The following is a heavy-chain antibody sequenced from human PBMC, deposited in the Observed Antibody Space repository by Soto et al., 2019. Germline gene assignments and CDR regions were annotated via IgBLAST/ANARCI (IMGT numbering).Heavy chain of an antibody. Sequence: GESLKISCKGSGYSFTSYWIGWVRQMLGKGLEWMGIIYPGDSDTRYGPSFQGQVTISADKSISTAYLQWSSLKASDTAMYYCARLGAFGVVMEAGFDPWGQGTLVTVSS. CDR3: ARLGAFGVVMEAGFDP. V-gene: IGHV5-51*01. D-gene: IGHD3-3*01. J-gene: IGHJ5*02. CDR2: IYPGDSDT. CDR1: GYSFTSYW.